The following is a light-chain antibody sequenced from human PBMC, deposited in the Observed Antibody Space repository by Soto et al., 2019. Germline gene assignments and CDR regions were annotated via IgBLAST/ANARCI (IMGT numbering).Light chain of an antibody. J-gene: IGKJ1*01. Sequence: EIVLTQSPGTLSLSPGERATLSCRASQSVSSSYLAWYQQKPGQAPRLLIYGASSRATGIPDRFSGSGSGTDFTLTISRLEHEAVAVYYCQQYGSSPWTFGQGTKVEIK. CDR1: QSVSSSY. CDR3: QQYGSSPWT. V-gene: IGKV3-20*01. CDR2: GAS.